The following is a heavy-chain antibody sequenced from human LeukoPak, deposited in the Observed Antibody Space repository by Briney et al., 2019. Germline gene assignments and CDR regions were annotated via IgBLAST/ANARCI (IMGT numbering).Heavy chain of an antibody. J-gene: IGHJ4*02. V-gene: IGHV1-2*02. CDR1: GYTFTGYY. D-gene: IGHD4-11*01. Sequence: GASVKVSCKASGYTFTGYYIHWARQAPGQGLEWMGWINPNSGGTNYAQKSQGKVTMTRDTSISTAYMELSRLTSDDTAVYYCARDAIVRDYSNSDYWGQGTLVTVSS. CDR3: ARDAIVRDYSNSDY. CDR2: INPNSGGT.